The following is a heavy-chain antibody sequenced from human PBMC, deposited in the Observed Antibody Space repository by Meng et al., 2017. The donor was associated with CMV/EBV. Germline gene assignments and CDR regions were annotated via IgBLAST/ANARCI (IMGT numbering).Heavy chain of an antibody. CDR3: ARVQRSSSFGFDP. Sequence: GAGGSISSSNWWSWVRQHTGKGLEWSGEIYHSGSTNYNPSLKSRVTISVDKSKNQFSLKLSSVTAADTAVYYCARVQRSSSFGFDPWGQGTLVTVSS. J-gene: IGHJ5*02. V-gene: IGHV4-4*02. D-gene: IGHD6-6*01. CDR2: IYHSGST. CDR1: GGSISSSNW.